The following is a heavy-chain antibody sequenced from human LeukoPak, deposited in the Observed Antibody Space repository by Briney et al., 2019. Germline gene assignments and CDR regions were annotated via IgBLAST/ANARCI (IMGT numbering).Heavy chain of an antibody. V-gene: IGHV3-23*01. CDR2: IGGSGDNT. D-gene: IGHD5/OR15-5a*01. CDR3: ARGGVVSTSY. J-gene: IGHJ4*02. Sequence: GGSLRLSCAASGFTFSSYVMNWVRQAPGKGLEWVSVIGGSGDNTDYADSVKGRFTISRDNSRDTLYLQMTSLRAEDTAIYYCARGGVVSTSYWGQGALVTVSS. CDR1: GFTFSSYV.